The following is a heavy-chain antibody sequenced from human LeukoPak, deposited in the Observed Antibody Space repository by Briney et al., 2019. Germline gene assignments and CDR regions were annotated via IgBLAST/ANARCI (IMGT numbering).Heavy chain of an antibody. V-gene: IGHV3-48*03. CDR2: IGSSGSSI. J-gene: IGHJ4*02. CDR3: ASMRWLQFFH. CDR1: IFNFNTFE. Sequence: PGGSLRLSCEASIFNFNTFEMSWVRQAPGKGLEWIAYIGSSGSSIYYADFVKGRLTISRDNAKNSLYVEMESLRVEDTAVYFCASMRWLQFFHWGQGTLVTVSS. D-gene: IGHD5-24*01.